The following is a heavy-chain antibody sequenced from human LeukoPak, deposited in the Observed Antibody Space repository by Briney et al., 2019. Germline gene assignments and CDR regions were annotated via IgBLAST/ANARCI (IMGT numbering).Heavy chain of an antibody. D-gene: IGHD5-18*01. V-gene: IGHV3-30*18. CDR1: GFTFSSYG. Sequence: HPGGSLRLSCAASGFTFSSYGMHWVRQAPGKGLEWVAVISNDGSKKYSADSVKGRFTISRDNSKNTLYLQMNSLRAEDTAVYYCAKDRYSYASEYFDSWGQGTLVTVSS. CDR2: ISNDGSKK. J-gene: IGHJ4*02. CDR3: AKDRYSYASEYFDS.